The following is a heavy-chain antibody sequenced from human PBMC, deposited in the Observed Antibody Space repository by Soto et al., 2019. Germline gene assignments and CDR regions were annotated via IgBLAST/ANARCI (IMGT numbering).Heavy chain of an antibody. D-gene: IGHD2-15*01. CDR1: GYTFTHYW. J-gene: IGHJ4*02. Sequence: HGESLKISCKASGYTFTHYWIGWVRQMPGKGLEWMGIIYPSDSDTRYSPSFQGQVTISVDKSISTAYLHWSSLKASDTATYFCSRHPPPGYCSGGSCQYKFDYWGQGTEVTVSS. CDR3: SRHPPPGYCSGGSCQYKFDY. CDR2: IYPSDSDT. V-gene: IGHV5-51*01.